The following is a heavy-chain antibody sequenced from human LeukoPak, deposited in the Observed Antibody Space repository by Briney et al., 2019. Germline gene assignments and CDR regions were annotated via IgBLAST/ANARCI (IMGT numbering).Heavy chain of an antibody. J-gene: IGHJ5*02. CDR3: ARSLTTITIYNWFDP. V-gene: IGHV4-39*07. Sequence: PGGSLRLSCAASGLTFSSYAMSWVRQPPGKGLEWIGSIYYSGSTYYNPSLKSRVTISVDTSKNQFSLKLSSVTAADTAVYYCARSLTTITIYNWFDPWGQGTLVTVSS. CDR1: GLTFSSYA. D-gene: IGHD4-11*01. CDR2: IYYSGST.